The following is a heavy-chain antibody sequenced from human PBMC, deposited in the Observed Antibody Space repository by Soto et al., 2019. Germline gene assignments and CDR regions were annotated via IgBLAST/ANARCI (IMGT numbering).Heavy chain of an antibody. CDR2: INPNSGGT. CDR1: GCTFTGYY. J-gene: IGHJ4*02. V-gene: IGHV1-2*04. CDR3: ARAAPNVVVPAAKGSAQATYYFDY. D-gene: IGHD2-2*01. Sequence: ASVKVSCKASGCTFTGYYMHWVRQAPGQGLEWMGWINPNSGGTNYAQKFQGWVTMTRDTSISTAYMELSRLRSDDTAVYYCARAAPNVVVPAAKGSAQATYYFDYWGQGTLVTVSS.